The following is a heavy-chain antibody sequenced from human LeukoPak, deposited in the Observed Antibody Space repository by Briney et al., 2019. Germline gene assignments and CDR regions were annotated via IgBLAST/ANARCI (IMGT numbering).Heavy chain of an antibody. CDR2: IYYTGAA. V-gene: IGHV4-59*01. CDR3: TKFVTVTVPNWVDP. CDR1: GGSITGSF. D-gene: IGHD4-17*01. J-gene: IGHJ5*02. Sequence: SETLSLTCTVSGGSITGSFWSWIRQPPGEGLEFIGYIYYTGAASYSPSLNSRVSMSVDTSKNQFSLKLHSVTDADTAIYYCTKFVTVTVPNWVDPWGQGTLVTVSS.